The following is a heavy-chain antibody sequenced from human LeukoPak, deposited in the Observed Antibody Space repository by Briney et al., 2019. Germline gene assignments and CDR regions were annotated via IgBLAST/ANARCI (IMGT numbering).Heavy chain of an antibody. CDR3: ARAKQYYDFWSGYYIRGWFDP. V-gene: IGHV1-8*02. J-gene: IGHJ5*02. D-gene: IGHD3-3*01. CDR2: RNPNSGNT. CDR1: GGTFSSYA. Sequence: ASVKVSCKASGGTFSSYAISWVRQAPGQGLEWMGWRNPNSGNTGYAQKFQGRVTMTRNTSISTAYMELSSLRSEDTAVYYCARAKQYYDFWSGYYIRGWFDPWGQGTLVTVSS.